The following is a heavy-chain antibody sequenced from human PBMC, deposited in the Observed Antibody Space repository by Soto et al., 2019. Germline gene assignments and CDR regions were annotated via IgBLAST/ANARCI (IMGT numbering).Heavy chain of an antibody. CDR2: ISWNSGSI. D-gene: IGHD3-16*01. V-gene: IGHV3-9*01. CDR3: ARGGEDFRFDY. CDR1: GFTFDDYA. J-gene: IGHJ4*02. Sequence: PGGSLRLSCAASGFTFDDYAMHCVRQAPGKGLEWVSGISWNSGSIYYADSVKGRFTISRDNAKNSLYLQMNSLRAEDTAVYYCARGGEDFRFDYWGQGTLVTVYS.